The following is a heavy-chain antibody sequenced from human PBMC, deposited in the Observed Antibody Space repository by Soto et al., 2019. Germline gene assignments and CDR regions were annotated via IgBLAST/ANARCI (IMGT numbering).Heavy chain of an antibody. CDR2: IIPIFGTA. D-gene: IGHD5-18*01. Sequence: ASVKVSCKASGGTFSSYAISWVRQAPGQGLEWMGGIIPIFGTANYAQKFQGRVTITADESTSTAYMELSSLRSEDTAVYYCASVDTAMAPSYWGQGTLVTVSS. J-gene: IGHJ4*02. V-gene: IGHV1-69*13. CDR3: ASVDTAMAPSY. CDR1: GGTFSSYA.